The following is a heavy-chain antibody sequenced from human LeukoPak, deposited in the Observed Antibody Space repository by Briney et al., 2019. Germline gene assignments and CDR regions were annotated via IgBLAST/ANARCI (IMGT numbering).Heavy chain of an antibody. Sequence: PGGSLRLSCAASGFTFRNYWMTWVRQAPGKGLEWVANIKKDGSEKYYVGSVKGRFTISRDNAKNSVFLQMNSLRAEDAAVYYCARDVSEEDDSPSRIHLDSWGQGTLVSVSS. J-gene: IGHJ4*02. D-gene: IGHD2-15*01. CDR3: ARDVSEEDDSPSRIHLDS. CDR2: IKKDGSEK. V-gene: IGHV3-7*01. CDR1: GFTFRNYW.